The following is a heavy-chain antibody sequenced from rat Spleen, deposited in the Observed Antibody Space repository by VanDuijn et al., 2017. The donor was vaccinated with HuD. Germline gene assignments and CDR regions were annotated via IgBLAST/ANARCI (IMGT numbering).Heavy chain of an antibody. CDR1: GFTFSNYG. Sequence: EVQLVESGGDLVQPGRSLKLSCVASGFTFSNYGLHWIRQAPTKGLEWVASISPSGGSTYYRDPVKGRFTISRDNAKSTLYLQMDSLRSEDTATYYCTSHGARVSRFAYWGQGTLVTVSS. D-gene: IGHD1-4*01. V-gene: IGHV5-19*01. CDR3: TSHGARVSRFAY. J-gene: IGHJ3*01. CDR2: ISPSGGST.